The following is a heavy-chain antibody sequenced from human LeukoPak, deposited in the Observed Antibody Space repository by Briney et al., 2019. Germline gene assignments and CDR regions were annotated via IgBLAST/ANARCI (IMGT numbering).Heavy chain of an antibody. Sequence: PGRTLRLSCAASGFTFNDYGMHWVRQAPGKGLEWVAIMWADGYTYHYADSVRGRFTVSRDNSKNTVYLQVNSLEAEDTAVYYCAKKGGTGWSENWFDAWGQGTLVTVSS. V-gene: IGHV3-33*06. J-gene: IGHJ5*02. CDR2: MWADGYTY. CDR3: AKKGGTGWSENWFDA. D-gene: IGHD6-19*01. CDR1: GFTFNDYG.